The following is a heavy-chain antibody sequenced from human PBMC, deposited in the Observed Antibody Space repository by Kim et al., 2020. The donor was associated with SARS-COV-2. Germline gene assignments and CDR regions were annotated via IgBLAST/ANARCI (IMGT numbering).Heavy chain of an antibody. CDR2: A. CDR3: ARSSYPYYFDY. V-gene: IGHV3-74*01. J-gene: IGHJ4*02. Sequence: ANYTGSVKGRFTSTRDNAKSTLYLQMNSLRAEDTAVYYCARSSYPYYFDYWGQGALVTVSS. D-gene: IGHD3-16*02.